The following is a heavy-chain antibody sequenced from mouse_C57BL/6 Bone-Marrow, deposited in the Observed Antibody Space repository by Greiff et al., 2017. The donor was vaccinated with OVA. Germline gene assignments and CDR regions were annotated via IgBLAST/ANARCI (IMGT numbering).Heavy chain of an antibody. V-gene: IGHV1-22*01. J-gene: IGHJ4*01. Sequence: EVKLMESGPELVKPGASVKMSCKASGYTFTDYNMHWVKQSHGKSLEWIGYINPNNGGTSYNQKFKGKATLTVNKSSSTAYMELRSLTSEDSAVYYCARSHYYGSSYYAMDYWGQGTSVTVSS. CDR1: GYTFTDYN. D-gene: IGHD1-1*01. CDR3: ARSHYYGSSYYAMDY. CDR2: INPNNGGT.